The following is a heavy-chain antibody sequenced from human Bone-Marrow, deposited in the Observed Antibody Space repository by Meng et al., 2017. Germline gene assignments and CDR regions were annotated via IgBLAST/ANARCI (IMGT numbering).Heavy chain of an antibody. J-gene: IGHJ5*02. CDR3: AKDDYGDYLYNWFDP. V-gene: IGHV3-21*04. CDR1: GFTFSSYS. Sequence: GESLKISCAASGFTFSSYSMNWVRQAPGKGLEWVSSISSSSSYIYYADSVKGRFTISRDNAKNSLYLQMNSLRAEDTAVYYCAKDDYGDYLYNWFDPWGQGTLVTVSS. CDR2: ISSSSSYI. D-gene: IGHD4-17*01.